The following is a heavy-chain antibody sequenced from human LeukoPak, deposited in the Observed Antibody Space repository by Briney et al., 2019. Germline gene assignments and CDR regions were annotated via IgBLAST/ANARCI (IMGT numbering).Heavy chain of an antibody. CDR3: AKDRSYGSETYYFDY. Sequence: PGRSLRLSCAASGFTFSSYGMHWVRQAPGKGLEWAAVISYDGSNKYYADSVKGRFTISRDNSKNTLYLQMNSLRAEDTAVYYCAKDRSYGSETYYFDYWGQGTLVTVSS. J-gene: IGHJ4*02. CDR2: ISYDGSNK. CDR1: GFTFSSYG. D-gene: IGHD3-10*01. V-gene: IGHV3-30*18.